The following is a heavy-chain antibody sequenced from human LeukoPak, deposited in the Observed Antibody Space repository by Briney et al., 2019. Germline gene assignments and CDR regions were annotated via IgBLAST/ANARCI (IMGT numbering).Heavy chain of an antibody. D-gene: IGHD3-9*01. Sequence: GGSRRLSCAASGFTFDDYGMSWVRQAPGKGLEWVSGINWNGGSTGYADSVKGRFTISRDNAKNSLYLQMNSLSAEDTALYYCARAFGGDDILTGYYNWGQGTLVTVSS. CDR3: ARAFGGDDILTGYYN. CDR1: GFTFDDYG. CDR2: INWNGGST. V-gene: IGHV3-20*04. J-gene: IGHJ4*02.